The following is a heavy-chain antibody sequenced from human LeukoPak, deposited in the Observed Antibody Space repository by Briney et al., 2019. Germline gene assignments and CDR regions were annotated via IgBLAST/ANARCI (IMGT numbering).Heavy chain of an antibody. CDR3: AKDWYSSTSARGLDY. J-gene: IGHJ4*02. CDR1: GFTFSSYA. Sequence: GGSPRLSCAASGFTFSSYAMSWVRQAPGKGLEWVSGISGSGGSTYYADSVKGRFTISRDNSKNTLYLQMNSLRAEDTAVYYCAKDWYSSTSARGLDYWGQGTLVTVSS. CDR2: ISGSGGST. D-gene: IGHD6-19*01. V-gene: IGHV3-23*01.